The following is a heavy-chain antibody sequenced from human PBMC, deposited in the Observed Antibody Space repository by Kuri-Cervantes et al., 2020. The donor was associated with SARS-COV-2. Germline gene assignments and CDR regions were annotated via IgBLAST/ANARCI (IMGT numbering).Heavy chain of an antibody. CDR3: ARGGSGIIDY. V-gene: IGHV4-39*07. CDR1: GGSIASSSHY. D-gene: IGHD3-10*01. CDR2: VHHSGST. Sequence: SETLSLTCTVSGGSIASSSHYWGWIRQPPGKGLEWFGSVHHSGSTYDNPSLKSRVIVSVDTSKNQFSLKLSSVTAADTAVYYCARGGSGIIDYWGQGTLVTVSS. J-gene: IGHJ4*02.